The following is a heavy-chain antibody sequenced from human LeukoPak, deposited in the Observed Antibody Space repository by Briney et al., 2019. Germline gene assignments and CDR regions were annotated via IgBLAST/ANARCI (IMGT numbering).Heavy chain of an antibody. CDR2: IIPIFGTA. V-gene: IGHV1-69*13. D-gene: IGHD5-18*01. CDR1: GGTFSSYA. CDR3: ADLGYSYGYGLDY. Sequence: SVKVSCKASGGTFSSYANSWVRQAPGQGLEWMGGIIPIFGTANYAQKFQGRVTITADESTSTAYMELSSLRSEDTAVYYCADLGYSYGYGLDYWGQGTLVTVSS. J-gene: IGHJ4*02.